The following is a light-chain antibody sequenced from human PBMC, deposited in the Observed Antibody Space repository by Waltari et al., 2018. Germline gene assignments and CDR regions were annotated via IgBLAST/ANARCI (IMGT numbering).Light chain of an antibody. CDR1: SSTIGNGY. CDR3: GTWDTSLSALI. V-gene: IGLV1-51*02. J-gene: IGLJ2*01. CDR2: ENN. Sequence: QSVLTQPPSVSAAPGQQVTIPCSGSSSTIGNGYVSWYQQLPGTAPKLFIYENNKRPSGIPDRFSGSKSGTSATLGITGLQTGDEADYYCGTWDTSLSALIFGGGTKLTVL.